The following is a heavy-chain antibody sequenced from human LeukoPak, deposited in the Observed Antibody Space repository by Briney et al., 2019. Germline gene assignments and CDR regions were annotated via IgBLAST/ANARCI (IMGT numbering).Heavy chain of an antibody. CDR1: GFTFSNAW. V-gene: IGHV3-15*01. J-gene: IGHJ4*02. CDR3: TTGESMVGSTIHIRWAD. Sequence: GGSLRLSCAASGFTFSNAWMTWVRQAPGRGREWVGRIKSKTDGGTIDYAAPVKGRFTISREDSTNTVYLQMNSLNTEDTAVYYCTTGESMVGSTIHIRWADWGQGTLVTVSS. D-gene: IGHD1-26*01. CDR2: IKSKTDGGTI.